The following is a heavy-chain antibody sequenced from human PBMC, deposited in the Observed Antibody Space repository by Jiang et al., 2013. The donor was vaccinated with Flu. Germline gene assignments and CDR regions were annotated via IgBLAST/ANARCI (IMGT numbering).Heavy chain of an antibody. D-gene: IGHD3-10*01. CDR1: GGSISNYY. Sequence: GLVKPSETLSLTCTVSGGSISNYYWSWIRQRPGKGLEWIGYIYYSGSTNYNPSLKSRVIIAVDTSKNQFSLKLSSVTAADTAVYYCARHYDSGSYPLDYWGQGTLVTVSS. CDR3: ARHYDSGSYPLDY. V-gene: IGHV4-59*08. CDR2: IYYSGST. J-gene: IGHJ4*02.